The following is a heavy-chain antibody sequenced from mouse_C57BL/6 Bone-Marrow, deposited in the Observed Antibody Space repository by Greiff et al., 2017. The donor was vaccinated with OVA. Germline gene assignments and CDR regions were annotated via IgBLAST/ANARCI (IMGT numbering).Heavy chain of an antibody. V-gene: IGHV1-81*01. J-gene: IGHJ4*01. Sequence: QVQLQQSGAELARPGASVKLSCRASGYTFTSYGISWVKQRTGQGLEWIGEIYPRSGNTYYNEKFKSKATLTVDKPSSTAYMQLSSLTSEDSAVYYCARAGSYYGSSYDAMDYWGQGTSVTVSS. CDR2: IYPRSGNT. D-gene: IGHD1-1*01. CDR3: ARAGSYYGSSYDAMDY. CDR1: GYTFTSYG.